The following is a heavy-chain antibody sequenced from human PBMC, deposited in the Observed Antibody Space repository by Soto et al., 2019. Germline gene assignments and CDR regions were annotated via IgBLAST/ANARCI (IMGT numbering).Heavy chain of an antibody. V-gene: IGHV3-30-3*01. D-gene: IGHD4-17*01. J-gene: IGHJ2*01. Sequence: QVQLVESGGGVVQPGRSLRLSCAASGFTFSSYAMHWVRQAPGKGLEWVAVISYDGSNKYYADSVKGRFTISRDNSKNTLYLQMNSLRAEDTAMYYCASPGVHDYGGAGYFDLWGRGTLVTVSS. CDR3: ASPGVHDYGGAGYFDL. CDR1: GFTFSSYA. CDR2: ISYDGSNK.